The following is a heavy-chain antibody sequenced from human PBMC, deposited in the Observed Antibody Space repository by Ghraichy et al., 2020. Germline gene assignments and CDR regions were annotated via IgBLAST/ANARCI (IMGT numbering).Heavy chain of an antibody. J-gene: IGHJ6*02. D-gene: IGHD6-13*01. CDR1: GGSISSSSYY. Sequence: SETLSLTCTVSGGSISSSSYYWGWIHQPPGKGLEWIGSIYYSGSTYYNPSLKSRVTISVDTSTNQFSLKLSSVTAADTAVYYCASSSSLLYGMDVWGQGTTVTVSS. CDR3: ASSSSLLYGMDV. CDR2: IYYSGST. V-gene: IGHV4-39*01.